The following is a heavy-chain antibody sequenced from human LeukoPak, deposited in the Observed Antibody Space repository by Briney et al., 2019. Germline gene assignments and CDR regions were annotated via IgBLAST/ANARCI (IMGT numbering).Heavy chain of an antibody. J-gene: IGHJ5*02. V-gene: IGHV1-3*01. CDR3: ALEGCSGGSCYSSWFDP. D-gene: IGHD2-15*01. Sequence: ASVKVSCKASGYTFTSYAMHWVRQAPGQRLEWMGWINAGNGNTEYSQKFQGRVTITRDTSASTAYMELSSLRSEDTAVYYCALEGCSGGSCYSSWFDPWGQGTLVTVSS. CDR2: INAGNGNT. CDR1: GYTFTSYA.